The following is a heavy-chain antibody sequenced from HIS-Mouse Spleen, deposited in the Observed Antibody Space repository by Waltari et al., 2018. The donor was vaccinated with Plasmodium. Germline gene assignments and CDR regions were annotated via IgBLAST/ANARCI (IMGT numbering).Heavy chain of an antibody. CDR3: ARGSAGDAFDI. CDR1: GYTFTRYG. V-gene: IGHV1-18*01. D-gene: IGHD6-19*01. CDR2: ISAYNGNR. J-gene: IGHJ3*02. Sequence: QVQLVQSGTDMKKPGASVKVSCKASGYTFTRYGINWVRQAPGQGLEWMGWISAYNGNRNYAQKLQGRVTMTTDTSTSTAYMQLRSLRSDDTAVYYCARGSAGDAFDIWGQGTMVTVSS.